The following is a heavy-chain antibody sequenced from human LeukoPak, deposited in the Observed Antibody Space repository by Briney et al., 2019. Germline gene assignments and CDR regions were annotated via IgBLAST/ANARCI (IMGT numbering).Heavy chain of an antibody. J-gene: IGHJ4*02. D-gene: IGHD3-22*01. CDR1: GFTFSSYG. Sequence: GGSLRLSCAASGFTFSSYGMHWVRQAPGKGLEWVAVIWYDGSNKYYADSVTGRFTISRDNSKNTLYLQMNSLRAEDTAVYYCAKGGPYDSSGYPLDYWGQGTLVTVSS. CDR3: AKGGPYDSSGYPLDY. V-gene: IGHV3-33*06. CDR2: IWYDGSNK.